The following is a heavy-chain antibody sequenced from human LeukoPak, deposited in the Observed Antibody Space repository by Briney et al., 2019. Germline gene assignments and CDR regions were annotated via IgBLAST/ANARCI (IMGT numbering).Heavy chain of an antibody. J-gene: IGHJ4*02. D-gene: IGHD2-15*01. CDR3: ARAQYQGYCSGGSCHYYFDY. CDR2: IYYSGST. V-gene: IGHV4-59*12. CDR1: GGSISSYY. Sequence: SETLSLTCTVSGGSISSYYWSWIRQPPGRGLEWMGYIYYSGSTNYNPSLKSRVSISIDTSENQFSLKLTSVTAADTAVYYCARAQYQGYCSGGSCHYYFDYWGQGTLVTVSS.